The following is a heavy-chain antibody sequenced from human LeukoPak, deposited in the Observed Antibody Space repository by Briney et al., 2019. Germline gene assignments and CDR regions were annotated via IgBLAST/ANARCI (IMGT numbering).Heavy chain of an antibody. D-gene: IGHD4/OR15-4a*01. Sequence: GGSLRLSCAASGFTFNSYAMHWVRQAPGKGLEWVAVISYDGSKKHYADSVKGRFTISRDNSKNTLYLQMNSLRGEDTAVYFCARDDGAYVGYWGQGTLVTVSS. CDR2: ISYDGSKK. CDR3: ARDDGAYVGY. J-gene: IGHJ4*02. V-gene: IGHV3-30*01. CDR1: GFTFNSYA.